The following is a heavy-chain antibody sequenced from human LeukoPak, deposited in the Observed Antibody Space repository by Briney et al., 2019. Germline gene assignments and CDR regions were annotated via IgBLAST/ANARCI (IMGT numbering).Heavy chain of an antibody. D-gene: IGHD6-13*01. CDR3: ARVSIAAAGTRHDAFDI. J-gene: IGHJ3*02. Sequence: PGGSLRLSCAASGFTFSSYSMNWVRQAPGKGLEWVSYISSSSSTIYYADSVKGRFTISRDNAKNSLYLQMNSLRAEDTAVYYCARVSIAAAGTRHDAFDIWGQGTMVTVSS. V-gene: IGHV3-48*04. CDR2: ISSSSSTI. CDR1: GFTFSSYS.